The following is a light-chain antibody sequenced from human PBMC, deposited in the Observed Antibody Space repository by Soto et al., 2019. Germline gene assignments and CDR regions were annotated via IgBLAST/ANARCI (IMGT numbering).Light chain of an antibody. CDR2: DAS. CDR3: QQSYSTPRT. CDR1: QSVSGW. Sequence: DIQVTQSASTLSGSXXDPVTVTCRASQSVSGWLAWYQQKPGEAPKXXIYDASALPRGVPSRFSGSGSGTDFTLTISSLQPEDFATYYCQQSYSTPRTFGQGTKVDIK. V-gene: IGKV1-39*01. J-gene: IGKJ1*01.